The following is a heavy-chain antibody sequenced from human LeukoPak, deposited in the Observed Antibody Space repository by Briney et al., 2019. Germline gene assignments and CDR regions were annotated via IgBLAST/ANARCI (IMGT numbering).Heavy chain of an antibody. CDR2: INPNSGGT. J-gene: IGHJ3*02. CDR3: ARDRFGYCSATTCEGGAFDI. CDR1: GYTFTGYY. Sequence: ASVKVSCKASGYTFTGYYMHWVRQAPGQGLEWMGWINPNSGGTNYAQKFQGRVTITADKSTSTTYMELSSLRSEDTAVYYCARDRFGYCSATTCEGGAFDIWGQGTMVTVSS. V-gene: IGHV1-2*02. D-gene: IGHD2-2*03.